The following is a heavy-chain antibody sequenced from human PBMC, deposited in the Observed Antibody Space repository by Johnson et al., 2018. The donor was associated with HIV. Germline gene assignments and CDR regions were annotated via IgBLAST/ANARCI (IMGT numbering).Heavy chain of an antibody. CDR1: GFTFSNYG. D-gene: IGHD3-10*01. CDR3: ARRWKVRGDAFDI. Sequence: VQLVESGGGVLQPGRSLRLSCAASGFTFSNYGMHWVRQAPGKGLEWVAVIWYDGSNKYYVDSVKGRFTISRDNAKNSLYLQMKSLRDDDTAVYYCARRWKVRGDAFDIWGQGTVVTVSS. J-gene: IGHJ3*02. V-gene: IGHV3-33*01. CDR2: IWYDGSNK.